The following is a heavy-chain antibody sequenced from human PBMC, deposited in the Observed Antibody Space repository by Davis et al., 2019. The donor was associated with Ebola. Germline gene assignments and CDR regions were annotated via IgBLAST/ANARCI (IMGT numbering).Heavy chain of an antibody. CDR3: AKGSVTIFGVAPDYYGMDV. D-gene: IGHD3-3*01. Sequence: AGSLRLSCAASGFTFSSYGMHCVRQAPGKGLEWVAFIRPDGSDKYYADSVKGRFTISRDNSKNTLYLQMNSLRAEDTAVYYCAKGSVTIFGVAPDYYGMDVWGKGTTVTVSS. CDR2: IRPDGSDK. J-gene: IGHJ6*04. CDR1: GFTFSSYG. V-gene: IGHV3-30*02.